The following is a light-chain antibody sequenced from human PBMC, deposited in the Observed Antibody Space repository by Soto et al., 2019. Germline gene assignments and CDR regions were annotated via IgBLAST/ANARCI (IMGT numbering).Light chain of an antibody. CDR2: EAS. CDR3: QQRGNWHPLT. Sequence: EVVLTQSPATLSLSPGETATLSCRASRSVDSHLAWYQPKPGQAPRLLIFEASTRATGVPARSSGSGSGTHFTLTINSLEPEDFAVYYCQQRGNWHPLTFGVGTKVEI. CDR1: RSVDSH. V-gene: IGKV3-11*01. J-gene: IGKJ4*01.